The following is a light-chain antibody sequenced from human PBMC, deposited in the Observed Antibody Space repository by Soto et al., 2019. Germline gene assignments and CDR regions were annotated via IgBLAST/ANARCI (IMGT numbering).Light chain of an antibody. CDR1: SSDIGAYNF. Sequence: LTQPASVSGSPGQPITISCTGTSSDIGAYNFVSWYQQHPGKAPKLMLYDVNIRPSGVSNRFSGSKSGNTASLTISGLQAEDEADYYCTSWTTSTTMIFGGGTKVTVL. V-gene: IGLV2-14*03. CDR3: TSWTTSTTMI. J-gene: IGLJ2*01. CDR2: DVN.